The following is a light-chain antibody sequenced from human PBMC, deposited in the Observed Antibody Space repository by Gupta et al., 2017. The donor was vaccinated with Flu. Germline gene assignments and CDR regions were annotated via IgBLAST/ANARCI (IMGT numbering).Light chain of an antibody. CDR3: AAWDDSLNGFYV. J-gene: IGLJ1*01. V-gene: IGLV1-44*01. CDR2: SNN. CDR1: SSNIGSNT. Sequence: QSVVTQPPSAFGTPGQRVTISCSGSSSNIGSNTVTWYQQLPGTAPKVLIYSNNQRPSGVPDRFSGSKSGTSASLAISGLRSEDEADYYCAAWDDSLNGFYVFGTGNKVTVL.